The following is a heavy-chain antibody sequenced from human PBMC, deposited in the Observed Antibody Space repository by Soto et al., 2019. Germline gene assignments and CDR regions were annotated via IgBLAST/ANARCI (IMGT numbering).Heavy chain of an antibody. J-gene: IGHJ4*02. CDR1: GVTFSSFA. CDR3: ANPEIIHSWGNGPDY. Sequence: EVQLLESGGGLVQPGGSLRLSCAASGVTFSSFAMNWVRQAPGKGLEWVSAIVGSGASTYYADSVKGRFTISRDNSKNTLYLQMSGLKVEDTALYYCANPEIIHSWGNGPDYWGQGTLVTVSS. D-gene: IGHD7-27*01. V-gene: IGHV3-23*01. CDR2: IVGSGAST.